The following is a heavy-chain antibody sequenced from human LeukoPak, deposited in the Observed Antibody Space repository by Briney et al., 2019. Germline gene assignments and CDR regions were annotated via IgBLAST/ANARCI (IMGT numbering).Heavy chain of an antibody. CDR2: IWYDGSNK. CDR3: ARGYGGNSVGMDV. CDR1: GFTFSSYG. J-gene: IGHJ6*02. V-gene: IGHV3-33*01. D-gene: IGHD4-23*01. Sequence: PGGSLRLSCAASGFTFSSYGTHWVRQAPGKGLEWVAIIWYDGSNKYYADSVRGRVTISRDNSKNMLDLQMNSLRAEDTAVYYCARGYGGNSVGMDVWGQGTTLTVSS.